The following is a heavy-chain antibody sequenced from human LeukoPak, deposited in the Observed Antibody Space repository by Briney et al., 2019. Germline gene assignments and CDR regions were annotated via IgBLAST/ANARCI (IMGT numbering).Heavy chain of an antibody. D-gene: IGHD6-13*01. J-gene: IGHJ6*03. V-gene: IGHV1-8*02. CDR2: MNPNSGNT. Sequence: GASVKVSCKASGYTFTGYYMHWVRQATGQGLEWMGWMNPNSGNTGYAQKFQGRVTMTRNTSISTAYMELSSLRSEDTAVYYCARSAISSSWYYYYYYMDVWGKGTTVTISS. CDR3: ARSAISSSWYYYYYYMDV. CDR1: GYTFTGYY.